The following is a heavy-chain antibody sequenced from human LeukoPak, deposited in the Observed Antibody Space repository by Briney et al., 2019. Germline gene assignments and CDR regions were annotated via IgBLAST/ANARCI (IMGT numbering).Heavy chain of an antibody. J-gene: IGHJ4*02. CDR1: GFIFSGNG. CDR2: IAYDGSTE. Sequence: GGSLRLSCAASGFIFSGNGMHWVRQAPGKGLEWVALIAYDGSTENHADSVKGRFIISRDNSKNTLYLQMNSLRVEDTAVYYCAKCLWFGTKKNFDYWGQGPLVTVSS. V-gene: IGHV3-30*02. CDR3: AKCLWFGTKKNFDY. D-gene: IGHD3-10*01.